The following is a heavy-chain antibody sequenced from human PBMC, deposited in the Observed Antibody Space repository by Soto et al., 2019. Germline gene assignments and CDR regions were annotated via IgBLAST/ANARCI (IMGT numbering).Heavy chain of an antibody. D-gene: IGHD6-25*01. CDR1: GGSISSYY. V-gene: IGHV4-59*08. CDR2: IYYSGST. J-gene: IGHJ4*02. Sequence: QVQLQESGPGLVKPSETLSLTCTVSGGSISSYYWSWIRQPPGKGLEWIGYIYYSGSTNYNPSLKSRYTISVDTPKTQFSLKLSSVTAADTAVYYWARRYGSGFDYWGQGTLVTVS. CDR3: ARRYGSGFDY.